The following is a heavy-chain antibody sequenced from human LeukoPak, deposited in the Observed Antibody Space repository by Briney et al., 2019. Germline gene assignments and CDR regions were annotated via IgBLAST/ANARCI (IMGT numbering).Heavy chain of an antibody. CDR1: GHSLTGLS. CDR3: ATDLAVAASGGFDY. V-gene: IGHV1-24*01. J-gene: IGHJ4*02. CDR2: FDPEAGAT. Sequence: GASVKVSCKVSGHSLTGLSIHWVRQAPGKGLEWMGGFDPEAGATLYAQSFQDRVIMTEDTSIDTTYMELTSLRSDDTAVYFCATDLAVAASGGFDYWGQGTLITVSS. D-gene: IGHD6-19*01.